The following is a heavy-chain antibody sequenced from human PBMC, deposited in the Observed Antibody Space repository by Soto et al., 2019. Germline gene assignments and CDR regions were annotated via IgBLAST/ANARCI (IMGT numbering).Heavy chain of an antibody. CDR1: GFSLSTTRVG. J-gene: IGHJ5*02. Sequence: QITLKESGPTLVKPTQPLTLTCTFSGFSLSTTRVGVGWIRQPPGKALEWLALIYWHDDNRYSPSLKSRLTITKDTSKNQVVLTVTNMDPVDTATYYCAHRQGSIVVNGDNWFDPWGQGTLVTVSS. V-gene: IGHV2-5*01. CDR2: IYWHDDN. CDR3: AHRQGSIVVNGDNWFDP. D-gene: IGHD1-26*01.